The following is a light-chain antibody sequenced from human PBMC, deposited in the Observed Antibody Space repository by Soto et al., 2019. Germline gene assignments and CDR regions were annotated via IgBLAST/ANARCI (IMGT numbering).Light chain of an antibody. CDR3: QHSYNPPLS. Sequence: DIQMTQSPSSLSASVGDRVTLTCRASQNIDNYLNWYQQKPGKAPKLLISAASMLQTGVPSRFRGSGSGTDFTLTISSLQPEDFATFYCQHSYNPPLSFGGGTKVEIK. J-gene: IGKJ4*01. CDR2: AAS. CDR1: QNIDNY. V-gene: IGKV1-39*01.